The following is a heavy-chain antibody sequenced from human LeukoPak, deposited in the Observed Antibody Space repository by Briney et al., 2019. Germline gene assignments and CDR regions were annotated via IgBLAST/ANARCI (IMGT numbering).Heavy chain of an antibody. CDR1: GFTFNNYP. CDR2: INGDGRNI. J-gene: IGHJ6*02. D-gene: IGHD3-9*01. Sequence: GGSRRLSCVASGFTFNNYPMSWVRQAPRKGLVWVSRINGDGRNINYADSVRGRFTISRDNAKNTLYLQMNTLRVEDTAVYYCTRDLMDYDVSTGLHHYYMDVWGQGTTVTVSS. CDR3: TRDLMDYDVSTGLHHYYMDV. V-gene: IGHV3-74*01.